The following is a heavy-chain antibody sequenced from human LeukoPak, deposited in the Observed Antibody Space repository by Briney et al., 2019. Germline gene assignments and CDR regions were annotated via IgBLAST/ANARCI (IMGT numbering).Heavy chain of an antibody. CDR3: ARGGITSLLYWFDP. CDR2: MFYYGST. J-gene: IGHJ5*02. V-gene: IGHV4-39*07. D-gene: IGHD3-16*01. Sequence: SETLSLTCTVSGDSISSSNYFWGWIRQPPGKGLEWIGSMFYYGSTYYNASLKSRVTISLDTSKKQFSLKLRSVTAADTAVYYCARGGITSLLYWFDPWGQGILVTVSS. CDR1: GDSISSSNYF.